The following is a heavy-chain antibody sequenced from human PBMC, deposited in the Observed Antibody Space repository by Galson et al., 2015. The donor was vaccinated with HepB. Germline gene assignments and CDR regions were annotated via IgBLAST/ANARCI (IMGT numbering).Heavy chain of an antibody. Sequence: SVKVSCKASGGTFNTFAFAWVRQAPGQGLEWMGGIIPISGTRNYAQKFQGRVTFTADESTSTVYMDLSSLTSEDTAMYYCMKDLHNGTGSTVGVWGPETRVTVSS. CDR1: GGTFNTFA. CDR2: IIPISGTR. J-gene: IGHJ4*02. V-gene: IGHV1-69*13. D-gene: IGHD3-10*01. CDR3: MKDLHNGTGSTVGV.